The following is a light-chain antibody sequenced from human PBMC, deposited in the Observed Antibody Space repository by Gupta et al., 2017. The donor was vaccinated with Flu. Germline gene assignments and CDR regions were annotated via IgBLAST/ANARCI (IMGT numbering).Light chain of an antibody. CDR1: QSISSY. CDR2: AAS. J-gene: IGKJ4*01. V-gene: IGKV1-39*01. CDR3: QQSYSTGLT. Sequence: DIQXXQSPSSLSAXVGDRVTITCRASQSISSYLNWYQQKPGKAPKLLIYAASSLQSGVPSRFSGSGSGTDFTLTISSLQPEDFATYYCQQSYSTGLTFGGGTKVEIK.